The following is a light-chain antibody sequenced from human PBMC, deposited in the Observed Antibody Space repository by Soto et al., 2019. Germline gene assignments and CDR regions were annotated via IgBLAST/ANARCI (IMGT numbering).Light chain of an antibody. CDR1: SNDVGGYNS. Sequence: QSALTQPPSASGSPGQSVTISCTGTSNDVGGYNSVSWYQHHPGKAPKLMIYEVSKRHSGVPDRFSGSKSGNAASLTVSGRQAEDEADYFCHSYPADSKNLLFGGGTQLTVL. J-gene: IGLJ7*01. CDR2: EVS. V-gene: IGLV2-8*01. CDR3: HSYPADSKNLL.